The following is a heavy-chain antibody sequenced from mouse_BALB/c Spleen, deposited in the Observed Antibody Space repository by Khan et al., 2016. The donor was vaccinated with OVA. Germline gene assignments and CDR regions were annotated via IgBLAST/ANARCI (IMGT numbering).Heavy chain of an antibody. CDR1: GYTFTTYT. J-gene: IGHJ3*01. CDR2: IIPSNDYT. D-gene: IGHD2-14*01. CDR3: VREGAYYGSDGWFAY. V-gene: IGHV1-4*01. Sequence: VQLQESGAELARPGASVKMSCKASGYTFTTYTIHWVKQRPGQGLEWIGYIIPSNDYTNYNQKFKDRATLTADKSSSTAYMQLSSLTSEDSAVYYCVREGAYYGSDGWFAYWGQGTLVTVSA.